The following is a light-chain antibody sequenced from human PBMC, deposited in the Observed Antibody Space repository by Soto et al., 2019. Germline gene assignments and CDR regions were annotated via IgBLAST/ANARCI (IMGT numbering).Light chain of an antibody. Sequence: HSLLTKPASVTGLPGQSITISCTGTSSDVGGYNYVSWYQQPPGKAPKLMTYYVSNRPSGVSNRFSGSKSGNTASLTISGLQAEDEADYYCSSYTSSSTRVFGTGTKVTVL. CDR1: SSDVGGYNY. CDR2: YVS. CDR3: SSYTSSSTRV. V-gene: IGLV2-14*01. J-gene: IGLJ1*01.